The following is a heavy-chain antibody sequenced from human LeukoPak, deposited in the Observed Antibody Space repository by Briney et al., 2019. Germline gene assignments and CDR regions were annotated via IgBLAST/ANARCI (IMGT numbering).Heavy chain of an antibody. CDR3: ARYTRYDILTGYYRGFYFDY. Sequence: KPSETLSLTCAVYGGSFSGYYWSWIRQTPGKGLEWIGEINHSGYTNYNPSLKSRVTISVDTSKNQFSLKLSSVTAADTAVYYCARYTRYDILTGYYRGFYFDYWGQGTLVTVSS. J-gene: IGHJ4*02. V-gene: IGHV4-34*01. D-gene: IGHD3-9*01. CDR1: GGSFSGYY. CDR2: INHSGYT.